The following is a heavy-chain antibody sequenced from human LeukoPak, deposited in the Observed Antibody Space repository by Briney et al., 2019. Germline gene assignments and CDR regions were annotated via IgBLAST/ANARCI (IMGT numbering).Heavy chain of an antibody. CDR1: GFTFSNAW. D-gene: IGHD6-13*01. CDR2: ISSSSSYI. Sequence: PGGSLRLSCAASGFTFSNAWMSWVRQAPGKGLEWVSSISSSSSYIYYADSVKGRFTISRDNAKNSLYLQMNSLRAEDTAVYYCAKGSSWYYFDYWGQGTLVTVSS. CDR3: AKGSSWYYFDY. J-gene: IGHJ4*02. V-gene: IGHV3-21*01.